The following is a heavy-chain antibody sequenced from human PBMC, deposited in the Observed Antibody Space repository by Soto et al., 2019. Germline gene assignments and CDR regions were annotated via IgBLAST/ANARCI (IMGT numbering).Heavy chain of an antibody. J-gene: IGHJ4*02. CDR3: ARGHYGFWTGYCATLDS. V-gene: IGHV4-30-2*01. Sequence: SETLSLTCTVSGGSITNGGYSWSWIRQPPGKGLEWVGHIYDSGTTYYKTSLESRVTISLDRAKGQFSLKLTSVTAADTAIYYCARGHYGFWTGYCATLDSWGRGTLVTVSS. CDR2: IYDSGTT. D-gene: IGHD3-3*01. CDR1: GGSITNGGYS.